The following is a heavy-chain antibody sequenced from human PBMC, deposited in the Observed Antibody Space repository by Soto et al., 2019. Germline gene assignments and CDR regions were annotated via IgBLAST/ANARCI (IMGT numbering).Heavy chain of an antibody. D-gene: IGHD5-18*01. CDR1: GYSFTSYW. V-gene: IGHV5-51*01. Sequence: GESLKISCKGSGYSFTSYWIGWVRQMPGKGLEWMGIIYPGDSDTRYSPSFQGQVTISADKSISTAYLQWSSLKASDTAMYYCAIQRGYSYRYAAFDYWGQGTLVTVSS. CDR2: IYPGDSDT. CDR3: AIQRGYSYRYAAFDY. J-gene: IGHJ4*02.